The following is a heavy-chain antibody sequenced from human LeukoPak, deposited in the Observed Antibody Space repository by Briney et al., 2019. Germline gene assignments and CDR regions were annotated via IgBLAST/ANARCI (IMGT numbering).Heavy chain of an antibody. D-gene: IGHD3-10*01. CDR2: INHSGST. CDR3: ASQMWFGEWAFDI. Sequence: SETLSLTCAVYGGSFSGYYWSWIRQPPGKGLEWIGEINHSGSTNYNPSLKSRVTISVDTSKNQFSLKLSSVTAADTAVYYCASQMWFGEWAFDIWGQGTMVTVSS. J-gene: IGHJ3*02. CDR1: GGSFSGYY. V-gene: IGHV4-34*01.